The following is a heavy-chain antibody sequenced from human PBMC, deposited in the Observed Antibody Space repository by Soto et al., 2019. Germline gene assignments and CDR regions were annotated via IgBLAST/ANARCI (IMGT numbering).Heavy chain of an antibody. J-gene: IGHJ2*01. CDR3: ARDNYYGSGSYDQPNWYFDR. Sequence: PSETLSLTCTVSGSSISSGGYYWSWIRQHPGKGLEWIGEINHSGSTNYNPSLKSRVTISVDTSKNQFSLKLSSVTAADTAVYYCARDNYYGSGSYDQPNWYFDRWGRGTLVTVSS. CDR1: GSSISSGGYY. CDR2: INHSGST. V-gene: IGHV4-31*03. D-gene: IGHD3-10*01.